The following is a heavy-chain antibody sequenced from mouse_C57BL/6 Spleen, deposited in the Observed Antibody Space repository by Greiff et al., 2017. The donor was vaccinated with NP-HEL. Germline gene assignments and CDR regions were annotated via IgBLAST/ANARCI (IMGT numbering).Heavy chain of an antibody. CDR1: GFTFSSYA. Sequence: EVKLEESGAGLVKPGGSLKLSCAASGFTFSSYAMSWVRQTPEKRLEWVAYISSGGDYIYYADTVKGGFTISRDNARNTLYLQMSSLKSEDTAMYDCTRDGSSRWFAYWGQGTLVTVSA. CDR3: TRDGSSRWFAY. J-gene: IGHJ3*01. V-gene: IGHV5-9-1*02. CDR2: ISSGGDYI. D-gene: IGHD1-1*01.